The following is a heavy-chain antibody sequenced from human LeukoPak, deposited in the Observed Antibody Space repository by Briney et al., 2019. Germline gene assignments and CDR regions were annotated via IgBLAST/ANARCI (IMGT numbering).Heavy chain of an antibody. CDR3: AKDQDRTMITFGGVIVTDAFDI. Sequence: GGSLRLSCAASGFTFSSYAMSWVRQAPGKGLEWVSAISGSGGSTYYADSVKGRFTISRDNSKNTLYLQMNSLRAEDTAVYYCAKDQDRTMITFGGVIVTDAFDIWGQGKMVTVSS. D-gene: IGHD3-16*02. V-gene: IGHV3-23*01. J-gene: IGHJ3*02. CDR2: ISGSGGST. CDR1: GFTFSSYA.